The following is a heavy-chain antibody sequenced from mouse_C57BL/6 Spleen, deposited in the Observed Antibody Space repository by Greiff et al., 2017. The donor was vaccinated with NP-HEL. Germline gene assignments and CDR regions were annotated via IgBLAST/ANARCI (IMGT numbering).Heavy chain of an antibody. V-gene: IGHV1-82*01. CDR1: GYAFSSSW. D-gene: IGHD2-4*01. J-gene: IGHJ3*01. CDR3: ASYDYVPWFAY. CDR2: IYPGDGDT. Sequence: VQLQQSGPELVKPGASVKISCKASGYAFSSSWMNWVKQRPGKGLEWIGRIYPGDGDTNYNGKFKGKATLTADKSSSTAYMQLSSLTSEDSAVYFCASYDYVPWFAYWGQGTLVTVSA.